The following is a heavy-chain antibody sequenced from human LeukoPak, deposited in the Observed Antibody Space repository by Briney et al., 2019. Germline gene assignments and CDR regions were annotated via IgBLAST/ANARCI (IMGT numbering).Heavy chain of an antibody. D-gene: IGHD4-17*01. CDR1: VLTVSSTY. Sequence: GGSLKLSCAASVLTVSSTYMSWVRQAPGKGLEGVSVFYSGGATYYADSVRGRYTISRDNSKNTLYLQMNSLRAEDTAVYYCAKGSYGAYGVFDNWGQGTLVTVSS. CDR3: AKGSYGAYGVFDN. V-gene: IGHV3-66*01. CDR2: FYSGGAT. J-gene: IGHJ4*02.